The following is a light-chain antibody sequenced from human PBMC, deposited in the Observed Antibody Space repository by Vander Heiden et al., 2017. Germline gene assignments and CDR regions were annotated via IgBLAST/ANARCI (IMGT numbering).Light chain of an antibody. CDR1: QAISSY. Sequence: AIRMTQSPSSFSASTGDRVTITCRARQAISSYVAWYQQKPGKAPKLLIYAASTLQSGVPSRFSGSGSGTDFTLTINCLQSEDFATYYCQQYYGYPLTFGGGTKVEI. V-gene: IGKV1-8*01. J-gene: IGKJ4*01. CDR3: QQYYGYPLT. CDR2: AAS.